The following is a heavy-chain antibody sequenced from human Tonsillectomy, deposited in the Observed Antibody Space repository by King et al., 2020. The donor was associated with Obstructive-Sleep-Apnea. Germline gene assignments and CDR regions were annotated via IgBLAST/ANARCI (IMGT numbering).Heavy chain of an antibody. Sequence: VQLQESGPGLVKPSETLSLTCTVSGGSISSYYWSWIRQPPGKGLEWMGYIYYSGSTNYNPSLKSRFTISVDTSKNQFSLKLSAVTAADTAVYYCAREGYYDNSGYNDYYYYYGMDVWGQGTTVTVSS. J-gene: IGHJ6*02. CDR1: GGSISSYY. CDR2: IYYSGST. V-gene: IGHV4-59*01. CDR3: AREGYYDNSGYNDYYYYYGMDV. D-gene: IGHD3-22*01.